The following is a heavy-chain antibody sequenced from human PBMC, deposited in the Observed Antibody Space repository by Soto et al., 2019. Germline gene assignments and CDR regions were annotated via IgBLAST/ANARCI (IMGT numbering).Heavy chain of an antibody. Sequence: QVPLEQSGSEMKKPGSTVNVSCKDSGATISRIAFSWVRQAPGQGLEYMGGIVPVCGAPNYAPNFQGRVTITADKSASSAFMEISSLRSQDTAVYYCTTGSPQLWADCDDWGQGTLVTVS. V-gene: IGHV1-69*06. CDR1: GATISRIA. D-gene: IGHD1-1*01. J-gene: IGHJ4*02. CDR2: IVPVCGAP. CDR3: TTGSPQLWADCDD.